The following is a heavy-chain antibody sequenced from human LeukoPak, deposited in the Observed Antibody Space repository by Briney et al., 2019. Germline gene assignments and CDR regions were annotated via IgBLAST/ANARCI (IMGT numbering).Heavy chain of an antibody. CDR3: ARTSIITMVRGVLDY. Sequence: SETLSLTCRVSGASISGYYWSWIRQPPGKGLEWIGHMYYSGGTTYNPSLKSRVSISLDTSKNQFSLKLCSVTAADTAVYYCARTSIITMVRGVLDYWGQGTLVTVSS. V-gene: IGHV4-59*12. CDR1: GASISGYY. J-gene: IGHJ4*02. D-gene: IGHD3-10*01. CDR2: MYYSGGT.